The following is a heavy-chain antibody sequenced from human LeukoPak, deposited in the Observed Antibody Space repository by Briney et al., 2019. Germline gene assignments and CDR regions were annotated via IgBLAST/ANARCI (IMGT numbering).Heavy chain of an antibody. V-gene: IGHV1-69*02. CDR1: GGAFSSYT. J-gene: IGHJ5*02. CDR2: IIPILDIT. CDR3: ARHYVFHRSTCFDP. Sequence: ASVKVSCKASGGAFSSYTISWVRQAPGQGLEWMGRIIPILDITNSAQTFQGRVTITADKSTNTAYMELSSLRSEDTAVYYCARHYVFHRSTCFDPWGQGTLVTVSS. D-gene: IGHD4-17*01.